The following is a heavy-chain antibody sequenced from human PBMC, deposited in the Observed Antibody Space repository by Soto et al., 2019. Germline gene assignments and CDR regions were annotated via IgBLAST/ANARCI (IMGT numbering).Heavy chain of an antibody. CDR1: GGSISSYY. V-gene: IGHV4-59*12. CDR2: IYYSGST. J-gene: IGHJ6*02. CDR3: ARTLGYYYYYGMDV. Sequence: SETLSLTCTVSGGSISSYYWSWIRQPPGKGLEWIGYIYYSGSTNYNPSLKSRVTISVDTSKNQFSLKLSSVTAADTAVYYCARTLGYYYYYGMDVWGQGTTVTVSS.